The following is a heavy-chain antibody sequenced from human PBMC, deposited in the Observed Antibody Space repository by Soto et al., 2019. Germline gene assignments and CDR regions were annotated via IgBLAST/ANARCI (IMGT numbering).Heavy chain of an antibody. Sequence: GASVKVSCKASGYTFTSYGISWVRQAPGQGLEWMGWISAYNGNTNYAQKLQGRVTMTTDTSTSTAYMELRSLRSDDTAVYYCARDTSWDYDILTGALDYWGQGTLVTVSS. CDR3: ARDTSWDYDILTGALDY. J-gene: IGHJ4*02. V-gene: IGHV1-18*01. CDR1: GYTFTSYG. CDR2: ISAYNGNT. D-gene: IGHD3-9*01.